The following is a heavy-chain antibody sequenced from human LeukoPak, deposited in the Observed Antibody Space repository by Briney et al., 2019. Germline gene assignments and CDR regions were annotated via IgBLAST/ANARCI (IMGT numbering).Heavy chain of an antibody. CDR3: AKGGKWDVTPFDY. CDR2: MSGSGSST. J-gene: IGHJ4*02. Sequence: GGSLRLSCAVSRFTFSSYAMSWVRQAPGKGLEWVSAMSGSGSSTWYADSVKGRLTISRDNSKNTLFLQMNSLRAEDTAVYYCAKGGKWDVTPFDYWGQGTLVTVSS. D-gene: IGHD1-26*01. CDR1: RFTFSSYA. V-gene: IGHV3-23*01.